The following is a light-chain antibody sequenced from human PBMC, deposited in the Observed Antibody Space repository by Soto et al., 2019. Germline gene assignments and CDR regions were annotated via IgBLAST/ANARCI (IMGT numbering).Light chain of an antibody. J-gene: IGLJ3*02. CDR3: AAWDDSLSGWV. CDR2: RNN. V-gene: IGLV1-47*01. CDR1: SSNIGSNF. Sequence: QSVLTQPPSASGTPGQRVTISCSGSSSNIGSNFVYWYQQFPGTAPKLLIYRNNQRTSGVPDRFSGSKSGTSASLAISGLPSEDEDDYYCAAWDDSLSGWVFGGGTKVTVL.